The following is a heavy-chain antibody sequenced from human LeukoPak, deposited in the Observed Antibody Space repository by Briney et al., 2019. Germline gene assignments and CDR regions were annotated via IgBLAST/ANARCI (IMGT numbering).Heavy chain of an antibody. V-gene: IGHV1-2*02. Sequence: ASVKVSCKASGYTFTGYYMHWVRQAPGQGLEWMGWINPNSGGTNYAQKFQGRVTMTRDTSISTAYMELSRLRSDDTAVYYCARGPGRIVVVQTTIDYWGQGTLVTVSS. CDR3: ARGPGRIVVVQTTIDY. D-gene: IGHD3-22*01. J-gene: IGHJ4*02. CDR2: INPNSGGT. CDR1: GYTFTGYY.